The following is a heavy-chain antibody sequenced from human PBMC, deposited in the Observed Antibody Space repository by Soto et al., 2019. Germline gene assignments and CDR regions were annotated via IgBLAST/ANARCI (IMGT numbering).Heavy chain of an antibody. V-gene: IGHV1-3*01. D-gene: IGHD3-22*01. CDR2: INAGNGNT. Sequence: GASVKVSCKASGYTFTTYAIQWVRQAPGQAPGHRLEWMGWINAGNGNTKYSQKFQGRVTIARDASASTAYMELSSLTSEDTAVYYCARGSGYYYWDDYWG. CDR1: GYTFTTYA. CDR3: ARGSGYYYWDDY. J-gene: IGHJ4*01.